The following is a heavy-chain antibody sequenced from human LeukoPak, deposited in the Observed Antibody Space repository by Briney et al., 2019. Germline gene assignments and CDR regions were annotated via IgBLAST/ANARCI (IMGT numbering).Heavy chain of an antibody. CDR2: IRSKAYGGAT. J-gene: IGHJ4*02. V-gene: IGHV3-49*04. D-gene: IGHD1-26*01. CDR1: GFTFGDYS. CDR3: TRGRRATHDY. Sequence: GGSLRLSCTASGFTFGDYSMNWVRQAPGKGLEWVGFIRSKAYGGATEYAASVKGRFTISRDDSKSIAYLQMNSLKTEDTAVYYCTRGRRATHDYWGQGTLVTVSS.